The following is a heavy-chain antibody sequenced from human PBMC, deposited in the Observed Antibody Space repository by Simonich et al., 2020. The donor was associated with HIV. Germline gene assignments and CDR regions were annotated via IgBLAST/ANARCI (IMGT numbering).Heavy chain of an antibody. CDR2: IYHSGGT. Sequence: QVQLQESSPGLVKPSETLSLTCAVSGYSISSGYYWDWIRQTPGKGREWIGTIYHSGGTYYNPSLKSRVTISVDTSKNQFSLKLSSVTAADTAVYYCARGLAARLSHFDYWGQGTLVTVSS. D-gene: IGHD6-6*01. CDR3: ARGLAARLSHFDY. J-gene: IGHJ4*02. CDR1: GYSISSGYY. V-gene: IGHV4-38-2*01.